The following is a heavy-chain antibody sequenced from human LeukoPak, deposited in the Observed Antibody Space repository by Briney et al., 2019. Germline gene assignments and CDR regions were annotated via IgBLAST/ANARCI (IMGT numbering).Heavy chain of an antibody. CDR3: AKGGAVLRYFDWLPSDYFDY. CDR2: ISGSGGST. D-gene: IGHD3-9*01. J-gene: IGHJ4*02. CDR1: GFTFSSYA. Sequence: PGGSLRLSCAASGFTFSSYAMSWVRQAPGKGLEWVSAISGSGGSTYYADSVKGRFTISRDNSKNTLYLQMNSLRAEDTAVYYCAKGGAVLRYFDWLPSDYFDYWGQGTLVTVSS. V-gene: IGHV3-23*01.